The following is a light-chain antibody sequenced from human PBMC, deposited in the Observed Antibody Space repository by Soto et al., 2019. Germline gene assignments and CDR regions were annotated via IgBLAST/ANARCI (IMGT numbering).Light chain of an antibody. V-gene: IGLV2-23*03. J-gene: IGLJ3*02. CDR3: CSYARSSTFWV. CDR2: EGS. CDR1: SSDVGSYNL. Sequence: QSALTQPASVYGSPGQSITISCTGTSSDVGSYNLVSWYQQHPGKAPKLMIYEGSKRPSGVSNRFSGSKSGNTASLTISGLQAEDEADYYCCSYARSSTFWVFGGGTKLTVL.